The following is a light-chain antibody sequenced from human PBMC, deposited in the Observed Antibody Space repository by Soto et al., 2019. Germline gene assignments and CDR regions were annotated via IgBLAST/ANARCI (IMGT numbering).Light chain of an antibody. J-gene: IGKJ5*01. Sequence: IRMTQSPSSLSASVGDKITLTCRASQNIDSYLNWYQHKPGRAPKVLVYGASSLSSGVPSRFSATVSGTEFSLTITSLQPEDFATYYCQQLFDSPITFGQGTLLAIK. CDR3: QQLFDSPIT. CDR1: QNIDSY. CDR2: GAS. V-gene: IGKV1-9*01.